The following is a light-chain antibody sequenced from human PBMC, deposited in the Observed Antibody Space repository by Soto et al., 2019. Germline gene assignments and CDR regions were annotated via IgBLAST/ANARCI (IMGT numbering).Light chain of an antibody. V-gene: IGLV2-14*01. CDR2: EVR. J-gene: IGLJ6*01. CDR3: TSYTPTGARV. Sequence: QSVLTQPASVSGSPGQSITVSCTGTNTDVGGYNYVSWYQHRPGKAPRLMIYEVRNRLSGVSNRFSGSKSGNTASLTISGLQSEDEADYYCTSYTPTGARVFGSGTKGTVL. CDR1: NTDVGGYNY.